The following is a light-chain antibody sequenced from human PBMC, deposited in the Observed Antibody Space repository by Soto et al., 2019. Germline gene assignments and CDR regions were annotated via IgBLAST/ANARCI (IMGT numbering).Light chain of an antibody. CDR1: ENGNSN. V-gene: IGKV3-15*01. CDR2: GAY. CDR3: QQSYSTPQT. Sequence: EIGMTQSPATLSVSPGERATLACRASENGNSNVAWWYQQKPGKTPRLLIFGAYTRASGIPGRFSGSGSGTDFTLTISSLQPEDFATYYCQQSYSTPQTFGQGTKVDIK. J-gene: IGKJ1*01.